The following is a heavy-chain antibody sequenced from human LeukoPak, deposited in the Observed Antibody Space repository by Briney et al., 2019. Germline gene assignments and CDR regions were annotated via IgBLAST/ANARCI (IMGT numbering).Heavy chain of an antibody. J-gene: IGHJ6*02. CDR1: GFTVSSNY. CDR2: IYSGGST. Sequence: GGSLRLSCAASGFTVSSNYMSWVRQAPGKGLEWVSVIYSGGSTYYADSVKGRFTISRDNSKNTLYLQMNSLRAEDTAVYYCARAPYCSSTSCYEGGDYYYGMDVWGQGTTVTVSS. CDR3: ARAPYCSSTSCYEGGDYYYGMDV. D-gene: IGHD2-2*01. V-gene: IGHV3-53*01.